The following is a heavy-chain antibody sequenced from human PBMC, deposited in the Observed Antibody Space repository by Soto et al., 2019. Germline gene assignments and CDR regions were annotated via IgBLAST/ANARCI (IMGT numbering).Heavy chain of an antibody. Sequence: QVQLVQSGAEVKKPGASVKVSCKASGYTFTGYYMHWVRQAPGQGLEWMGWINPNSGGTNYAQKFQGRVTMTRDTSISTAYMELSRLRSDDTAVYYCARESTDLRDYGSGDEFYPWGQGTLVTVSS. CDR3: ARESTDLRDYGSGDEFYP. J-gene: IGHJ5*02. CDR1: GYTFTGYY. D-gene: IGHD3-10*01. V-gene: IGHV1-2*02. CDR2: INPNSGGT.